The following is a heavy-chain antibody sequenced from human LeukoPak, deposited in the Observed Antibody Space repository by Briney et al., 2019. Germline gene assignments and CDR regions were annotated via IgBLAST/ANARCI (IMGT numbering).Heavy chain of an antibody. D-gene: IGHD2-2*01. V-gene: IGHV3-23*01. CDR3: AKDQTRRYCSSTSCLNWFDP. CDR1: GFTFSSYA. CDR2: ISGSGGST. J-gene: IGHJ5*02. Sequence: GGSLRLSCAASGFTFSSYAMSWVPQAPGKGLEWVSAISGSGGSTYYADSVKGRFTISRDNSKNTLYLQMNSLRAEDTAVYYCAKDQTRRYCSSTSCLNWFDPWGQGTLVTVSS.